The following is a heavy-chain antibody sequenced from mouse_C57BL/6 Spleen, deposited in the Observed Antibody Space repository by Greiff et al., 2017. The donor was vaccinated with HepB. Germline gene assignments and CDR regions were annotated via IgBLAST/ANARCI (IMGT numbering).Heavy chain of an antibody. J-gene: IGHJ3*01. CDR1: GYTFTSYW. V-gene: IGHV1-69*01. D-gene: IGHD2-3*01. CDR2: IDPSDSYT. CDR3: ATNDGSWFAY. Sequence: QVHVKQPGAELVMPGASVKLSCKASGYTFTSYWMHWVKQRPGQGLEWIGEIDPSDSYTNYNQKFKGKSTLTVDKSSSTAYMQLSSLTSEDSAVYYCATNDGSWFAYWGQGTLVTVSA.